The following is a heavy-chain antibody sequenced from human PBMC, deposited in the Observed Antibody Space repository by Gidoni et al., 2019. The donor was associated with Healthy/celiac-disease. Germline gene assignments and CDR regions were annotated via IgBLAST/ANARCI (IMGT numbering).Heavy chain of an antibody. Sequence: EVQLLESGGGLLQPGGSLSLSCAASGFPFSSYAMSWVRQAPGKGLEWVSAISGSGGSTYYADSVKGRFNISRDNAKNTLYLQMNSLRAEDTAVYYCAKDTRGYSYGYKIDYWGQGTLVTVSS. V-gene: IGHV3-23*01. CDR3: AKDTRGYSYGYKIDY. CDR1: GFPFSSYA. J-gene: IGHJ4*02. D-gene: IGHD5-18*01. CDR2: ISGSGGST.